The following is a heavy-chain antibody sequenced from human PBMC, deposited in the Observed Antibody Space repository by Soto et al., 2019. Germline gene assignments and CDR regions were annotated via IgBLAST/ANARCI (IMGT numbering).Heavy chain of an antibody. Sequence: EVQLVESGGGLVQPGRSLRLSCAASGFTFDDYAMHWVRQAPGKGLEWVSGISWNSGSIGYADSVKGPFTISRDNAKNSLYLQMTSLSAEDTALYYCAKARTSGIAVAGTALDYWGQGTLVTVSS. CDR3: AKARTSGIAVAGTALDY. CDR2: ISWNSGSI. J-gene: IGHJ4*02. CDR1: GFTFDDYA. D-gene: IGHD6-19*01. V-gene: IGHV3-9*01.